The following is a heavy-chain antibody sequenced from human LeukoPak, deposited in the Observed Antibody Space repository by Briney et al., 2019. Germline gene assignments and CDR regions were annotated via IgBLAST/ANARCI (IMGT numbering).Heavy chain of an antibody. CDR3: ARRGRGALVY. J-gene: IGHJ4*02. Sequence: PSETLSLTCAVYGGPFSGYYWSWIRQPPGKGLEWIGEINHSGSTNYNPSLKSRVTISVDTSKTQFSLKLSSVTAADTAVYYCARRGRGALVYWGQGTLVTVSS. V-gene: IGHV4-34*01. CDR1: GGPFSGYY. CDR2: INHSGST. D-gene: IGHD3-10*01.